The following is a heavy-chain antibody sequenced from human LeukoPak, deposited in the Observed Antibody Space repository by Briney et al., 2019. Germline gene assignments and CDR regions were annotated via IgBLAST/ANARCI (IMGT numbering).Heavy chain of an antibody. CDR3: ARDTATDTAMVY. CDR1: GGSISSGGYS. Sequence: SQTLSLTCAVSGGSISSGGYSWSWIRQPPGKGLEWIGYIYHSGSTYYNPSLKSRVTISVDRSKNQFSLKLSSVTAADTAVYYCARDTATDTAMVYWGQGTLVTVSS. V-gene: IGHV4-30-2*01. D-gene: IGHD5-18*01. J-gene: IGHJ4*02. CDR2: IYHSGST.